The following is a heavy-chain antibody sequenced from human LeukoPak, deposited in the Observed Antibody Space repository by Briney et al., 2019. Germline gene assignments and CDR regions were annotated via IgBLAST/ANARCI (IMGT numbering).Heavy chain of an antibody. CDR3: ARDDDYDFWSGYFGGDSSQLNWFDP. Sequence: ASVKVSCKASGYTFTSYAMNWVRQAPGQGLEWMGWINTNTGNPTYAQGFTGRFVFSLDTSVSTAYLQISSLKAEDTAVYYCARDDDYDFWSGYFGGDSSQLNWFDPWGQGTLVTVSS. CDR2: INTNTGNP. D-gene: IGHD3-3*01. V-gene: IGHV7-4-1*02. J-gene: IGHJ5*02. CDR1: GYTFTSYA.